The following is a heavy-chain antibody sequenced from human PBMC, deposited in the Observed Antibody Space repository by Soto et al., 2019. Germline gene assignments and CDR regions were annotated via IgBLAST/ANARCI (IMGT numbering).Heavy chain of an antibody. J-gene: IGHJ4*02. Sequence: PGGSLRLSCAASGFTFSSYWMHWVRQAPGKGLVWVSRINSDGSSTSYADSVKGRFTISRDNAKNTLYLQMNSLRAEDTAVYYCARVFSGGNLIDYWGQGTLVTVSS. CDR3: ARVFSGGNLIDY. V-gene: IGHV3-74*01. CDR2: INSDGSST. CDR1: GFTFSSYW. D-gene: IGHD1-26*01.